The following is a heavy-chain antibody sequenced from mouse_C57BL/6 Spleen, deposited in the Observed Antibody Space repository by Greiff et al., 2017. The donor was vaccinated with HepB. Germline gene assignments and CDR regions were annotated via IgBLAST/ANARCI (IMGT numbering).Heavy chain of an antibody. V-gene: IGHV5-15*01. J-gene: IGHJ2*01. D-gene: IGHD3-2*02. Sequence: EVQLVESGGGLVQPGGSLKLSCAASGFTFSDYGMAWVRQAPRKGPEWVAFISNLAYSIYYADTVTGRFTISRENAKNTLYLEMSSLRSEDTAMYYCARQGASSGYLDYWGQGTTLTVSS. CDR3: ARQGASSGYLDY. CDR2: ISNLAYSI. CDR1: GFTFSDYG.